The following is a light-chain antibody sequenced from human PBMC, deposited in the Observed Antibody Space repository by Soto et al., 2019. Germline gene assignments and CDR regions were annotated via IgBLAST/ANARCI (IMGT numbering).Light chain of an antibody. CDR3: QQYGSSPGT. Sequence: EVVLTQSPGTLSLSPGERATLSCRASQSVSSYIAWYQQKPGQAPRLLIPGASSRATGIPDRFSGSGSGTDFTLTISRLEPEEFAVYYCQQYGSSPGTFGGGTKVEIK. CDR2: GAS. J-gene: IGKJ4*01. CDR1: QSVSSY. V-gene: IGKV3-20*01.